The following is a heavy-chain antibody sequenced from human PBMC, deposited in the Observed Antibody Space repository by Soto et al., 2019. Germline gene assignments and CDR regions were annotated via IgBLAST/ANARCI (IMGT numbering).Heavy chain of an antibody. CDR2: ISSSSSYI. Sequence: EVQLVESGGGLVKPGGSLRLSCAASGFTFSSYSMNWVRQAPGKGLEWVSSISSSSSYIYYADSVKGRFTISRDNAKNSLYLQMNSLRAEDTAVYYCARTFRIAVAGNDVFDIWGQGTMVTVSS. CDR3: ARTFRIAVAGNDVFDI. V-gene: IGHV3-21*01. J-gene: IGHJ3*02. CDR1: GFTFSSYS. D-gene: IGHD6-19*01.